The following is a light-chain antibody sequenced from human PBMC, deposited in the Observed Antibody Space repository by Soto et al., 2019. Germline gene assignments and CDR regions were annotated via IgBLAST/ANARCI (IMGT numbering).Light chain of an antibody. Sequence: QSVLAQPPSASGSPGQRFTLSCSGSPSNIAINTVTSYQQLPGTAPILLIYCNNQRPSGVPDRFSGSKSGTSASLAISRLQSEDEADYYCAAWDDSLNGNPNYVFGTGSKVTVL. CDR3: AAWDDSLNGNPNYV. CDR2: CNN. V-gene: IGLV1-44*01. J-gene: IGLJ1*01. CDR1: PSNIAINT.